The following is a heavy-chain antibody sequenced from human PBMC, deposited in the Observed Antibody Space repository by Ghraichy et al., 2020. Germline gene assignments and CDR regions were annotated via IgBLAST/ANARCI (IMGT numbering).Heavy chain of an antibody. D-gene: IGHD3-3*01. CDR3: ARGAGEIRFLEWPTLMDV. V-gene: IGHV4-59*01. CDR2: IYYSGST. Sequence: SETLSLTCTVSGGSISSYYWSWIRQPPGKGLEWIGYIYYSGSTNYNPSLKSRVTISVDTSKNQFSLKLSSVTAADTAVYYCARGAGEIRFLEWPTLMDVWGQGTTVTVSS. CDR1: GGSISSYY. J-gene: IGHJ6*02.